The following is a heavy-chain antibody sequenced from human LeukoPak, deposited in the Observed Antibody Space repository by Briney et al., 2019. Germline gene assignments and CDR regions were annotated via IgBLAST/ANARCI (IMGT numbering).Heavy chain of an antibody. CDR3: ARGPGYYGDYTYYYYYYMDV. J-gene: IGHJ6*03. V-gene: IGHV1-24*01. CDR2: FDPEDGET. CDR1: GYTLTELS. D-gene: IGHD4-17*01. Sequence: ASVKVSCKVSGYTLTELSMHWVRQAPGKGLEWMGGFDPEDGETIYAQKFQGRVTITRNTSISTAYMELSSLRSEDTAVYYCARGPGYYGDYTYYYYYYMDVWGKGTTVTVSS.